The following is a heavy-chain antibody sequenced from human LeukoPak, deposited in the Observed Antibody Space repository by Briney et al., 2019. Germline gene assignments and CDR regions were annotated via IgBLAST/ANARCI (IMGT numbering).Heavy chain of an antibody. CDR2: IYWNDDK. CDR3: AHSRMLDP. CDR1: GYSISSGYYW. Sequence: TLSLTCTVSGYSISSGYYWGWIRQPPGKGLEWLALIYWNDDKRYSPSLKSRLTITKDTSKNQVVLTMTNMDPVDTATYYCAHSRMLDPWGQGTLVTVSS. J-gene: IGHJ5*02. V-gene: IGHV2-5*01. D-gene: IGHD2-15*01.